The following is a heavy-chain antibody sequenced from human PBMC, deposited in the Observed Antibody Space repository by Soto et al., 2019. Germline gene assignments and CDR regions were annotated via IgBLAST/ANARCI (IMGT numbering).Heavy chain of an antibody. CDR1: GFTFSSYA. CDR3: VRAPTPIYYFDY. Sequence: QVQLVESGGGVVQPGRSLRLSCAASGFTFSSYAMHWVRQAPGKGLEWVAVISYDGSNKYYADSVKGRFTISRDNSKNTLYLQMSSVRAEDSAVYCCVRAPTPIYYFDYWGQGTLVTVSS. V-gene: IGHV3-30-3*01. CDR2: ISYDGSNK. J-gene: IGHJ4*02.